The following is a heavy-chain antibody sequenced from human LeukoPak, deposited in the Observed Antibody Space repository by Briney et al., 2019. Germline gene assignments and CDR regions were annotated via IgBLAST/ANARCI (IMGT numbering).Heavy chain of an antibody. D-gene: IGHD1-1*01. CDR3: TRDLTNWNDATFDI. CDR1: GFTFSYYW. Sequence: GGSLRLSCAAPGFTFSYYWMSWVRQAPGKGLEWVANIKQDGSDKYYVDSVKGRFTISRDNAKSSLYLQMNSLSAEDTAMYYCTRDLTNWNDATFDIWGQGTMVTVSS. J-gene: IGHJ3*02. V-gene: IGHV3-7*01. CDR2: IKQDGSDK.